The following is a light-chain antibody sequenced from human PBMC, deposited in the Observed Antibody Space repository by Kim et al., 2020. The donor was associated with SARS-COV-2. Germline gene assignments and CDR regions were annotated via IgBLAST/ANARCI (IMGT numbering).Light chain of an antibody. J-gene: IGLJ3*02. CDR3: TSYTRSDTWV. Sequence: GQSVTSACTGTNNDVGGYNYVSWYQQHPGKAPKFMIYDVSKRPSGVSNRFSGSKSGNTASLTISGLQAEDEADYYCTSYTRSDTWVFGGGTKLTVL. CDR2: DVS. CDR1: NNDVGGYNY. V-gene: IGLV2-14*03.